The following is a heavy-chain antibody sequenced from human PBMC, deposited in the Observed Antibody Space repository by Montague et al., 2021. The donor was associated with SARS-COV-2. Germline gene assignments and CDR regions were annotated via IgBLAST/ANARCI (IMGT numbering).Heavy chain of an antibody. J-gene: IGHJ6*02. D-gene: IGHD2-21*01. CDR1: GGSVNSGNYY. CDR3: ARDTEVEIRTYSYYKMDV. Sequence: TLSFTCTVSGGSVNSGNYYWSWIRQPAGKRLEWMGRISTSGNTNYNPSLKSRLSILVDTSKNQFSPNLRSVTAADTAVYYCARDTEVEIRTYSYYKMDVWGLGTTVTVSS. V-gene: IGHV4-61*02. CDR2: ISTSGNT.